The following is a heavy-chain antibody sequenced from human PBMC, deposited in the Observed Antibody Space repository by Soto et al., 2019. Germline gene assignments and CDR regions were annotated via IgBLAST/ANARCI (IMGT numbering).Heavy chain of an antibody. CDR3: SQSAYRSSWTRFDY. D-gene: IGHD6-13*01. CDR2: IYWDDDK. V-gene: IGHV2-5*02. Sequence: SGPTLVNPTQTLTLTCTFSGFSLTTGGAGVGWIRQSPGKALEWLGFIYWDDDKRYSPSLKSRLTITKDTSKNQVVLTMANMDPVDTGTYYCSQSAYRSSWTRFDYRSEGTLVTVSS. J-gene: IGHJ4*02. CDR1: GFSLTTGGAG.